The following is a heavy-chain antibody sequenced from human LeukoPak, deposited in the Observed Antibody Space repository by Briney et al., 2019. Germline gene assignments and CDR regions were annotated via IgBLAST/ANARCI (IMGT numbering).Heavy chain of an antibody. J-gene: IGHJ6*02. D-gene: IGHD4-17*01. Sequence: GRSLRLSCAASGFTFSSYAMHWVRQAPGKGLEWVAVISYDGSNKYYADSVKGRFTISRDNSKNTLYLQMNSLRAEDTAVYYCARDELRMTTVTIYYYYYGMDVWGQGTTVTVSS. CDR2: ISYDGSNK. V-gene: IGHV3-30*04. CDR3: ARDELRMTTVTIYYYYYGMDV. CDR1: GFTFSSYA.